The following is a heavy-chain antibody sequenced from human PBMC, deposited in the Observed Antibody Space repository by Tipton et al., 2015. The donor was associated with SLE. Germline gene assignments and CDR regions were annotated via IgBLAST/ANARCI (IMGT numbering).Heavy chain of an antibody. J-gene: IGHJ4*02. CDR1: GFTFSSYG. D-gene: IGHD3-22*01. V-gene: IGHV3-33*06. Sequence: QLVQSGGGVDQAGRSLRLSCAASGFTFSSYGMHWVRQAPGKGLEWVAVIWYDGSNKYYADSVKGRFTISRDNSKNTLYLQMNSLGAEDTAVYYCAKARGYYDSSGPTGYFDYWGQGTLVTVSS. CDR3: AKARGYYDSSGPTGYFDY. CDR2: IWYDGSNK.